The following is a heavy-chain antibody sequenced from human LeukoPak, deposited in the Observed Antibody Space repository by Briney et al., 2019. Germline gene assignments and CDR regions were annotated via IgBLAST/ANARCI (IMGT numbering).Heavy chain of an antibody. D-gene: IGHD2-2*01. V-gene: IGHV1-69*04. J-gene: IGHJ4*02. CDR1: GGTFSSYA. CDR3: ARVRAEMPPDY. CDR2: IIPIFGIA. Sequence: ASVKVSCKASGGTFSSYAISWVRQAPGQGLEWMGRIIPIFGIANYAQKFQGRVTITADKSTNTAYMELSSLRSEDTAVYYCARVRAEMPPDYWGQGTLVTVSS.